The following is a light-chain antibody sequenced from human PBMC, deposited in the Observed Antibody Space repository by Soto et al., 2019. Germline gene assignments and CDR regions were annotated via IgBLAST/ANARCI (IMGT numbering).Light chain of an antibody. J-gene: IGLJ1*01. Sequence: QSALTQPASVSGSPGQSITISCTGTSSDVGSYNLVSWYQQHPGKAPKLMIYEGSKRPSGVSNRFSGSSSGNTASLTISGLQAEDEADYYCCSYAGGRDVFGTGTKLTVL. CDR1: SSDVGSYNL. CDR2: EGS. CDR3: CSYAGGRDV. V-gene: IGLV2-23*01.